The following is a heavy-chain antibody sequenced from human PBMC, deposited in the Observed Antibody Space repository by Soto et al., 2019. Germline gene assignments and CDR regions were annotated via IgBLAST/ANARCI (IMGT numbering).Heavy chain of an antibody. Sequence: EIQLVESGGGLVQPGGSLRLSCSASGFIFSGYWMTWVRQAPGKGLEWVANMKQDGSELHYLDSVRGRFAISRDNARKSLYLQMNSLRADDTAVYYCARLRGSYSMDVWGQGTTVTVSS. D-gene: IGHD3-10*01. CDR2: MKQDGSEL. CDR3: ARLRGSYSMDV. V-gene: IGHV3-7*01. CDR1: GFIFSGYW. J-gene: IGHJ6*02.